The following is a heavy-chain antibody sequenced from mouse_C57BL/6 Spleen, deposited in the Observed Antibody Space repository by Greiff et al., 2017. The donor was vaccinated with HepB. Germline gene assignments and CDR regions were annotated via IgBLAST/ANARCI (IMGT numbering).Heavy chain of an antibody. D-gene: IGHD4-1*01. J-gene: IGHJ4*01. V-gene: IGHV14-4*01. CDR2: IDPENGDT. CDR1: GFNIKDDY. Sequence: EVQLQQSGAELVRPGASVKLSCTASGFNIKDDYMHWVKQRPEQGLEWIGWIDPENGDTEYASKFQGKATITADTSSNTAYLQLSSLTSEDTAVYYCTNPGAPAAYYAMDYWGQGTSVTVAS. CDR3: TNPGAPAAYYAMDY.